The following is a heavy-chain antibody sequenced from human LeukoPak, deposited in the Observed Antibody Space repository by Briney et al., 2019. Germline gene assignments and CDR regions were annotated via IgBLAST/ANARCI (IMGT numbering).Heavy chain of an antibody. Sequence: GGSLRLSCAASGLTFSSYAMSWVRQAPGKGLEWVSAISGSGGSTYYADSVKGRFTISRDNFKNTLYLQMNSLRAEDTAVYYCAKDQRSFSRVPNFDYWGQGTLVTVSS. CDR2: ISGSGGST. V-gene: IGHV3-23*01. CDR1: GLTFSSYA. J-gene: IGHJ4*02. CDR3: AKDQRSFSRVPNFDY. D-gene: IGHD2/OR15-2a*01.